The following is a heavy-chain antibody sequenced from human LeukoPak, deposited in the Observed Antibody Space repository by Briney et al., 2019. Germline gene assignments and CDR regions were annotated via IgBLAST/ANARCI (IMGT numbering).Heavy chain of an antibody. Sequence: PGGSLRLSCAASGFTVSSNYMSWVRQAPGKGLEWVSVIYSGGSTYYADSVKGRFTISRDNSENTLYLQMNSLRAEDTAVYYCARDESFYGSGRYYWGQGTLVTVPS. CDR1: GFTVSSNY. CDR3: ARDESFYGSGRYY. CDR2: IYSGGST. D-gene: IGHD3-10*01. V-gene: IGHV3-53*01. J-gene: IGHJ4*02.